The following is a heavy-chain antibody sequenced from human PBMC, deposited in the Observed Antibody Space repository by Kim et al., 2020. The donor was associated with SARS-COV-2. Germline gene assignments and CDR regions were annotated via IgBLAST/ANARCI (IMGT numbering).Heavy chain of an antibody. CDR1: GGAFSNYS. V-gene: IGHV1-69*13. CDR3: ARDRSSAGLNMIRGVMDY. D-gene: IGHD3-10*01. CDR2: IIPMYRVG. Sequence: SVKVSCKASGGAFSNYSISWVRQAPGQGLEWMGGIIPMYRVGNYAHKFLGRLAITADESTTTAYMELSSLTSEDTAMYFCARDRSSAGLNMIRGVMDYWGQGALVTVSS. J-gene: IGHJ4*02.